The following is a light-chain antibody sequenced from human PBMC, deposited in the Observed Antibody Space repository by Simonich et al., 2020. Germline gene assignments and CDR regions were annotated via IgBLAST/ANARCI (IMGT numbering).Light chain of an antibody. Sequence: QSALTQPPSVSGSPGQSVTISCTGTSSDVGSYNRVSWYQPPGTAPKLMIYEVSNRPSGVPDRFSGSKSGNTASLTISGLQAEDEADYYCSSYTSSSTWVFGGGTKLTVL. CDR2: EVS. V-gene: IGLV2-18*02. CDR3: SSYTSSSTWV. CDR1: SSDVGSYNR. J-gene: IGLJ3*02.